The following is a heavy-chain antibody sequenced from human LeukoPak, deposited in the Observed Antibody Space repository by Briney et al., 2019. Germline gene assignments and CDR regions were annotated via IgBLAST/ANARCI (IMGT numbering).Heavy chain of an antibody. CDR2: IYWNSGGT. CDR1: GFTSNDHA. V-gene: IGHV3-9*02. Sequence: GRSLRLSCAASGFTSNDHAMHWIRQIPGKGLEWVSGIYWNSGGTGYADSVKGRFTISRDNAKNSLYLQMNNLRAEDTAVYYCARESGGPQLDYWGQGTLVTVSS. CDR3: ARESGGPQLDY. D-gene: IGHD2-15*01. J-gene: IGHJ4*02.